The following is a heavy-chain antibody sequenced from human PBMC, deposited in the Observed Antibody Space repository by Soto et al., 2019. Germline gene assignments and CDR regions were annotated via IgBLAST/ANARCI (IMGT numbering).Heavy chain of an antibody. CDR2: IYWDDDK. CDR3: AHFDIVVVPAALYFDY. Sequence: ITLKESGPTLVKPTQTLTLTCTFSGFSLSTSGVGVGWIRQPPGKALEWLALIYWDDDKRYSPSLKSRLTITKDTSKNQVVLTMTNMDPVDTATYYCAHFDIVVVPAALYFDYWGQGTLVTVSS. V-gene: IGHV2-5*02. CDR1: GFSLSTSGVG. D-gene: IGHD2-2*01. J-gene: IGHJ4*02.